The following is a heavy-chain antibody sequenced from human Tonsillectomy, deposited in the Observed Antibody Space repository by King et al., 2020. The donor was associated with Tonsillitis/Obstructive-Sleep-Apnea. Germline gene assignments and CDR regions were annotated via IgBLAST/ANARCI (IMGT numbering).Heavy chain of an antibody. V-gene: IGHV3-23*04. Sequence: VQLVESGGGLVQPGGSLRLSCAASGFTFSSYAMSWVRQAPGKGLEWVSAISGSGGSTYYADSVKGRFTISRDNSKNTLYLQMNSLRAEDTAVYYCATAPADDFWSGYPIPYFDYWGQGTLVTVSS. CDR1: GFTFSSYA. CDR3: ATAPADDFWSGYPIPYFDY. CDR2: ISGSGGST. D-gene: IGHD3-3*01. J-gene: IGHJ4*02.